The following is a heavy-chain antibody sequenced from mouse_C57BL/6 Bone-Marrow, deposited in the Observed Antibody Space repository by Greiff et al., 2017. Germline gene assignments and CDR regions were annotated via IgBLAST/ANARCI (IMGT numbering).Heavy chain of an antibody. D-gene: IGHD1-1*01. CDR2: IYPRSGIT. J-gene: IGHJ4*01. Sequence: QVQLQQSGAELARPGASVKLSCKASGYTFTSYGISWVQQRTGQGLSWIGEIYPRSGITYYNEKFKGKATLTADKSSSTAYIGLRSLTSEDSAVYYCARRDYYGGYAMDYWGQGTSVTVTS. V-gene: IGHV1-81*01. CDR1: GYTFTSYG. CDR3: ARRDYYGGYAMDY.